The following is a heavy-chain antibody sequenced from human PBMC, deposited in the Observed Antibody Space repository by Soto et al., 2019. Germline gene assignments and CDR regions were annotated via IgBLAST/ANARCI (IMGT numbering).Heavy chain of an antibody. CDR2: INTNGGSR. CDR3: ARSSSSGDV. V-gene: IGHV3-21*01. CDR1: GFTFSSYV. J-gene: IGHJ6*02. Sequence: VGSLRLSCAASGFTFSSYVMNWVRQAPGTGLEWVSSINTNGGSRYYADSVRGRFTISRDNAKNSLYLQMDSLRDDDTARYYCARSSSSGDVWGQGTTVTVSS. D-gene: IGHD2-2*01.